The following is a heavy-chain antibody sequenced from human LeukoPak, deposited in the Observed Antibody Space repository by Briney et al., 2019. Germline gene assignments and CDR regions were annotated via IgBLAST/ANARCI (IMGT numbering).Heavy chain of an antibody. CDR1: GGSISSGGYY. CDR2: IYYSGST. Sequence: SQTLSLTCTASGGSISSGGYYWSWIRQHPGKGLEWIGYIYYSGSTYYNPSLKSRVTISVDTSKNQFSLKLSSVTAADTAVYYCARNSLYCSSTSCYSAHYYGMDVWGQGTTVTVSS. CDR3: ARNSLYCSSTSCYSAHYYGMDV. V-gene: IGHV4-31*03. J-gene: IGHJ6*02. D-gene: IGHD2-2*01.